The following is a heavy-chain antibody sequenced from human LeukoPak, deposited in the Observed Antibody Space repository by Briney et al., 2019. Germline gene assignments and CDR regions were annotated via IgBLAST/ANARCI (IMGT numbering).Heavy chain of an antibody. J-gene: IGHJ4*02. CDR3: AREGGSYSFDY. D-gene: IGHD1-26*01. Sequence: PGGSLRLSCAASGFTFSSYAMHWVRQAPGKGLEWVTVISYDGSNRYYADSVKGRFTISRDSSQNTLYLQMNSLRAEDTAVYYCAREGGSYSFDYWGQGTLVAVSS. CDR1: GFTFSSYA. CDR2: ISYDGSNR. V-gene: IGHV3-30*04.